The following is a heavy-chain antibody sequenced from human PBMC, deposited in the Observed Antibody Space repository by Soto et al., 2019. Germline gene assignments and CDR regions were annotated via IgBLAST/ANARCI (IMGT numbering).Heavy chain of an antibody. CDR1: GFTFSSYA. Sequence: EVQLLESGGGLVQPGGSLRLSCAASGFTFSSYAMSWVRQAPGKGLEWVSAISGSGGSTYYADSVKGRFTISRDNSKNPLSLQMNSLRAEDTAVYYCAKRRAWFGEFSYWGQGTLVTVSS. D-gene: IGHD3-10*01. CDR2: ISGSGGST. CDR3: AKRRAWFGEFSY. J-gene: IGHJ4*02. V-gene: IGHV3-23*01.